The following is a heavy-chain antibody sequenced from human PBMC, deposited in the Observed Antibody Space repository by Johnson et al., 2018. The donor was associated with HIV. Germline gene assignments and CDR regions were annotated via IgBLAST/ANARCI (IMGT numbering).Heavy chain of an antibody. V-gene: IGHV3-20*04. D-gene: IGHD6-13*01. Sequence: VQLVESGGGVVRPGGSLRLSCAASGFTFDDYGMNWVRQAPGKGLEWVSGINWNGGSTGYADSVKGRFTISRDNAKNSLYLQMNSLRVEDTAVYYCARDLTRQQLALSAFDIWGQGTMVTVSS. CDR2: INWNGGST. CDR1: GFTFDDYG. J-gene: IGHJ3*02. CDR3: ARDLTRQQLALSAFDI.